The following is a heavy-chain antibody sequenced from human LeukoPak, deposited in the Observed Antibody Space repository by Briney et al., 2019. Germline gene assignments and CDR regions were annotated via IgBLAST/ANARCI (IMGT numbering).Heavy chain of an antibody. Sequence: ASVKVSCKASGYTFTDNYIHWVRQAPGQGLEWMGWINPNSGGTNYAQKFQGRVTMTRDTSISTAYMELSRLRSDDTAVYYCARGLRYVDWCYYMDVWGKGTTVTISS. CDR1: GYTFTDNY. V-gene: IGHV1-2*02. J-gene: IGHJ6*03. CDR2: INPNSGGT. CDR3: ARGLRYVDWCYYMDV. D-gene: IGHD3-9*01.